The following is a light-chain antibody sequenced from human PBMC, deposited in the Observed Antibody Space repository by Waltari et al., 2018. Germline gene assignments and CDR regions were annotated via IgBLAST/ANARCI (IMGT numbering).Light chain of an antibody. J-gene: IGKJ4*01. CDR1: QRISSY. Sequence: ELVMTQSPATLSVSPGERVTLSCRVSQRISSYLAWYQQKPGQAPRLLIHDASTRATSIPARFGGSGSGTEFTLTISSLQSEDFAVYYCQQYDKWPLTFGGGTEVEIK. CDR2: DAS. V-gene: IGKV3-15*01. CDR3: QQYDKWPLT.